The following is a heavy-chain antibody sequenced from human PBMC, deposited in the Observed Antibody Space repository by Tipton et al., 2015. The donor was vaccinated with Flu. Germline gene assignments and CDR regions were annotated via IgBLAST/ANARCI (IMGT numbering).Heavy chain of an antibody. CDR3: ARDSHITGTTGAFDI. J-gene: IGHJ3*02. CDR2: IYYSGST. Sequence: LRLSGTVSGGSISSYYWSWIRQPPGKGLEWIGYIYYSGSTNYNPSLKSRVTISVDTSKNQFSLKLSSVTAADTAVYYCARDSHITGTTGAFDIWGQGTMVTVSS. V-gene: IGHV4-59*01. CDR1: GGSISSYY. D-gene: IGHD1-20*01.